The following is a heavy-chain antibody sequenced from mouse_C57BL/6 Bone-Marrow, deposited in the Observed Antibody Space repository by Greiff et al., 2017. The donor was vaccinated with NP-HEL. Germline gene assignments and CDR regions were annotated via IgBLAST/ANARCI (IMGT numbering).Heavy chain of an antibody. V-gene: IGHV1-81*01. CDR2: IYPRSGNT. J-gene: IGHJ2*01. D-gene: IGHD2-4*01. Sequence: VQLVESGAELARPGASVKLSCKASGYTFTSYGISWVKQRTGQGLEWIGEIYPRSGNTYYNEKFKGKATLTADKSSSTAYMELRSLTSEDSAVYFCARSPYDYEDYWGQGTTLTVSS. CDR1: GYTFTSYG. CDR3: ARSPYDYEDY.